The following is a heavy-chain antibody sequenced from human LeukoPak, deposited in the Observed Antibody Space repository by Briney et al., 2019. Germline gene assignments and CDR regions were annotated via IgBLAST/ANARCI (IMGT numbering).Heavy chain of an antibody. V-gene: IGHV3-15*01. D-gene: IGHD5-12*01. Sequence: GGSLRLSCAASGFTFSNAWMGWVRQAPGKGLEWVGRIKSKTDGGTTDYAAPVKGRFTISRDDSKNTLYLQMNSLKTEDTAVYYCTTRIVATILADYWGQGTLVTVSS. J-gene: IGHJ4*02. CDR3: TTRIVATILADY. CDR2: IKSKTDGGTT. CDR1: GFTFSNAW.